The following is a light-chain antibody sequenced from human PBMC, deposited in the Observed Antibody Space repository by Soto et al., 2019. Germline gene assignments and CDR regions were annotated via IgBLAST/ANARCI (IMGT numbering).Light chain of an antibody. CDR3: QQYGYLVT. CDR2: GAS. Sequence: EIVLTQSPGTLCLSPGERATLSCRASQSINNNYLAWYQQKPGRAHRLLIYGASSRATGTPDRFSGSGSGTDFTLTISRLEPEDFAMYYCQQYGYLVTFGGGTKVDIK. V-gene: IGKV3-20*01. CDR1: QSINNNY. J-gene: IGKJ4*01.